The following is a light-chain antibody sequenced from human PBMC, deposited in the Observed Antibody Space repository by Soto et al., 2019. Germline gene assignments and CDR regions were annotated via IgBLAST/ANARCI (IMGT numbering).Light chain of an antibody. V-gene: IGLV2-8*01. CDR1: SSDVGGYNY. Sequence: QSALTQPPSASGSPGQSVTISCTGTSSDVGGYNYVSWYQQYPGGAPKLMIFKVTSRPSGVPDRFSGSKSGNTASLTVSGLQAEDEADYYCSSYAASNNFYFVFGGGTKLTVL. CDR3: SSYAASNNFYFV. CDR2: KVT. J-gene: IGLJ2*01.